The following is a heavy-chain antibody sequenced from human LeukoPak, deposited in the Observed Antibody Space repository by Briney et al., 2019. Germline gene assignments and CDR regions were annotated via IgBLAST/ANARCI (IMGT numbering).Heavy chain of an antibody. V-gene: IGHV1-2*02. CDR3: ARGDYYDSSGQGP. Sequence: ASVKVSCKASGYTFTSYGISWVRQAPGQGLEWMGWINPNSGGTNYAQKFQGRVTMTRDTSISTAYMELSRLRSDDTAVYYCARGDYYDSSGQGPWGQGTLVTVSS. J-gene: IGHJ5*02. D-gene: IGHD3-22*01. CDR1: GYTFTSYG. CDR2: INPNSGGT.